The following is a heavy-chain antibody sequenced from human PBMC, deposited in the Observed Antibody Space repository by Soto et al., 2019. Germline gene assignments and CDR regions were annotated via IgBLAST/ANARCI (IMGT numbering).Heavy chain of an antibody. Sequence: KTSETLSLTCTVSGGSISSRSYGWGWIRQPPGKGLEWVGNVYYSGSTHYNSTLQNRVTISIDTSRNQFSLRLTSVTAADTAIYFCARVHTALALWRSCFDSWGQGALVTAPQ. CDR3: ARVHTALALWRSCFDS. CDR1: GGSISSRSYG. D-gene: IGHD5-18*01. CDR2: VYYSGST. J-gene: IGHJ4*02. V-gene: IGHV4-39*01.